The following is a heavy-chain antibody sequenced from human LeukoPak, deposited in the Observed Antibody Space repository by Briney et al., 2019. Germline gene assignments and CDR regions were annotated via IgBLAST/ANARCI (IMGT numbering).Heavy chain of an antibody. D-gene: IGHD2-15*01. J-gene: IGHJ4*02. CDR1: GGSFSGYY. Sequence: PSETLSLTCAVYGGSFSGYYWSWIRQPPGKGLEWIGEINHSGSTNYNPSLKSRVTISVDTSKNQFSLKLSSVTAADTAVYYCARGVRYCSGGSCHIPRYFDYWGQGTLVTVSS. CDR3: ARGVRYCSGGSCHIPRYFDY. CDR2: INHSGST. V-gene: IGHV4-34*01.